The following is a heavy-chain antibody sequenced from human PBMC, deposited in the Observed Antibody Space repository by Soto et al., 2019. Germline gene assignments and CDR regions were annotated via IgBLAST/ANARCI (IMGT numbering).Heavy chain of an antibody. CDR1: GDSISNLDYF. J-gene: IGHJ5*01. CDR2: IYKSATT. Sequence: SATLSLTCSVSGDSISNLDYFWAWIRQPPGQALEYIGYIYKSATTYYNPSFESRVAISVDTSKSQFSLNVTSVTAADTAVYFCARGRYCLTGRCFPNWFDSWGQGALVTVS. D-gene: IGHD7-27*01. CDR3: ARGRYCLTGRCFPNWFDS. V-gene: IGHV4-30-4*01.